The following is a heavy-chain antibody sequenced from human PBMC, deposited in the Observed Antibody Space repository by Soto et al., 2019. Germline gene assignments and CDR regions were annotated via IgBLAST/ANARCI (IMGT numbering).Heavy chain of an antibody. Sequence: GGSLRLSCAASGFTVSSNYMSWVRQAPGKGLEWVSVIYSGGSTYYADSVKGRFTISRDNSKNTLYLQMNSLRAEDTAVYYCARDRQSLPWLDPWDQGTLVTVSS. CDR3: ARDRQSLPWLDP. CDR1: GFTVSSNY. D-gene: IGHD3-10*01. J-gene: IGHJ5*02. CDR2: IYSGGST. V-gene: IGHV3-66*01.